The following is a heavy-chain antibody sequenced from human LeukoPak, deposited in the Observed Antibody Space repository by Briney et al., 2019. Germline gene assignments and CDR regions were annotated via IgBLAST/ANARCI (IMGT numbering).Heavy chain of an antibody. CDR2: ISSNGDNT. J-gene: IGHJ4*02. V-gene: IGHV3-64D*06. CDR3: VRGTGY. Sequence: GGSLRLSCSVSGFTFSTYVMHWVRQAPGKGLEYVPAISSNGDNTYYADSVKGRFTISRDNSKNTLYLQMSSLRADDTAVYYCVRGTGYWGKGTLSPSP. CDR1: GFTFSTYV.